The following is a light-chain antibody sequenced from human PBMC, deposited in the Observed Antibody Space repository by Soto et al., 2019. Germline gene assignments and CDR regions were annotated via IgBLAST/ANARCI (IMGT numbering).Light chain of an antibody. J-gene: IGKJ4*01. Sequence: EIVLTQSPATLSLSPRERATLSCRASQSISTYLAWYQQKPGQAPRLLIYDESYRATGIPARFSGSGSGTDFTLTIRSLEPEDFAVYYCQQRSSCPLTFGGGTKVEIK. V-gene: IGKV3-11*01. CDR3: QQRSSCPLT. CDR1: QSISTY. CDR2: DES.